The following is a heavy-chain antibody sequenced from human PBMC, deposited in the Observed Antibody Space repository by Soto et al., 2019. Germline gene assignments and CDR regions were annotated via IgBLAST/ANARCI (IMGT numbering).Heavy chain of an antibody. Sequence: GXSVKVSSTASGYPFTSYYMHWVRQAPGQGLEWMGIINPSGGSTGYAQKFQGRVTMTRDTSTSTVYMELSSLRSEDTAVYYCARVAGDRSSFTSYYYYGMDVWGQGTTVTV. V-gene: IGHV1-46*01. J-gene: IGHJ6*02. CDR1: GYPFTSYY. CDR3: ARVAGDRSSFTSYYYYGMDV. CDR2: INPSGGST. D-gene: IGHD6-6*01.